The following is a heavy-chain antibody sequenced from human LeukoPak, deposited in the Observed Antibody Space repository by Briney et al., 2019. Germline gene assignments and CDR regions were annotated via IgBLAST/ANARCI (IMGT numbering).Heavy chain of an antibody. CDR3: ATSGVLRFLEWLLVDAFDI. Sequence: PGGSLRLSCAASGFTFSSYWMSWVRQAPGKGLEWVANIKQDGSEKYYVDSVKGRFTISRDNAKNSLCLQMNSLRAEDTAVYYCATSGVLRFLEWLLVDAFDIWGQGTMVTVSS. CDR1: GFTFSSYW. V-gene: IGHV3-7*01. J-gene: IGHJ3*02. CDR2: IKQDGSEK. D-gene: IGHD3-3*01.